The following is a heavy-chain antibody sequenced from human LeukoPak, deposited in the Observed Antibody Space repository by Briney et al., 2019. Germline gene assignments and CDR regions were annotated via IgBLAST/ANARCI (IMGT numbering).Heavy chain of an antibody. V-gene: IGHV3-30*02. CDR3: AKMNRWLRLDAFDI. CDR2: IRYDGSNK. CDR1: GFTFSSYG. Sequence: GGSLRLSCAASGFTFSSYGMHWVRQAPGKGLEWVAFIRYDGSNKYYADSVKGRFTISRDNSKNTLYLQMNSLRAEDTAVYYCAKMNRWLRLDAFDIWGQGTMVTVSS. J-gene: IGHJ3*02. D-gene: IGHD5-12*01.